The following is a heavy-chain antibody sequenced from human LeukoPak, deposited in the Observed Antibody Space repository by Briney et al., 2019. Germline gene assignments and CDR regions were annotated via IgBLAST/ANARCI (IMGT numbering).Heavy chain of an antibody. CDR1: GFIFDSYA. CDR2: ISGGFVT. D-gene: IGHD4-17*01. V-gene: IGHV3-23*01. CDR3: STRDYDVVRGAH. J-gene: IGHJ4*02. Sequence: GGSLRLSCAASGFIFDSYAMIWVRQAPGQGPQWVSSISGGFVTDYADSVKGRFTISRDNSKNTLYLQMDSLRAEDTALYYCSTRDYDVVRGAHWGQGTLVTVSS.